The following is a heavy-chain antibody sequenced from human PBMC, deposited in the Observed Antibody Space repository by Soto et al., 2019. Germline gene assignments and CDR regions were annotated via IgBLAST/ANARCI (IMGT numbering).Heavy chain of an antibody. CDR3: VREMYSSSWHKADYYYYGVDV. CDR1: GFTFSSYG. V-gene: IGHV3-33*01. D-gene: IGHD6-13*01. Sequence: QVRLVESGGGVVQPGRSLRLSCAASGFTFSSYGMHWVRQAPGKGLEWVAVIYYDGNKEYYADSVKGRLTVSRDNSKNMVYLEMNSLRVEDTGVYYCVREMYSSSWHKADYYYYGVDVWGQGTTVTVSS. CDR2: IYYDGNKE. J-gene: IGHJ6*02.